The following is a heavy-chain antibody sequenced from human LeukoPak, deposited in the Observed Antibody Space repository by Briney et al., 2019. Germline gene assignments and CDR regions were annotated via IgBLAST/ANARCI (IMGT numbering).Heavy chain of an antibody. V-gene: IGHV4-61*02. CDR3: ASNSRWELVNNWFDP. D-gene: IGHD1-26*01. Sequence: SQTLSLTCTVSGGSISSGSYYWSWIRQPAGKGLEWIGRIYTSGSTNYNPSLKSRVTISVDTSKNQFSLKLSSVTAADTAVYYCASNSRWELVNNWFDPWGQGTLVTVSS. CDR1: GGSISSGSYY. J-gene: IGHJ5*02. CDR2: IYTSGST.